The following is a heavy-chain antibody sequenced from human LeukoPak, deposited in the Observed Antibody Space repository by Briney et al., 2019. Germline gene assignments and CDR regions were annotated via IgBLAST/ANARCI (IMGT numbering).Heavy chain of an antibody. D-gene: IGHD3-10*01. CDR2: INHSGST. J-gene: IGHJ6*02. CDR3: ARGRVLLWFGESDDHGMDV. CDR1: GGSFSGYY. V-gene: IGHV4-34*01. Sequence: PSETLSLTCAVYGGSFSGYYWSWIRQPPGKGLEWIGEINHSGSTNYNPSLKSRVTISVDTSKNQFSLKLSSVTAADTAVYYCARGRVLLWFGESDDHGMDVWGQGTTVTVSS.